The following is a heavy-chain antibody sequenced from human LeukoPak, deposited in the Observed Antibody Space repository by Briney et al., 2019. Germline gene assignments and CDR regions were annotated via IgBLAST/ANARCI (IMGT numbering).Heavy chain of an antibody. J-gene: IGHJ6*02. CDR2: INPNSGGT. Sequence: ASVKVSCKASGYTFTGYYMHWVRQAPGQGLEWMGRINPNSGGTNYAQKFQGWVTMTRDTSISTAYMELSRLRSDDTAVYYCARDRQYNWNDGGLDVWGQGTTVTVSS. V-gene: IGHV1-2*04. D-gene: IGHD1-1*01. CDR1: GYTFTGYY. CDR3: ARDRQYNWNDGGLDV.